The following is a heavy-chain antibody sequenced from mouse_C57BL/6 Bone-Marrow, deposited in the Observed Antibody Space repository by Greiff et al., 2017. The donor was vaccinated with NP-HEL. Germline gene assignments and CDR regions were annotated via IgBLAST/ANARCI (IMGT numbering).Heavy chain of an antibody. CDR1: GFTFSDYY. Sequence: EVKLMESGGGLVQPGGSLKLSCAASGFTFSDYYMYWVRQTPEKRLEWVAYISNGGGSTYYPDTVKGRFTISRDNAKNTLYLQMSRLKSEDTAMYYCARQGYYYGSRFFDYWGQGTTLTVSS. V-gene: IGHV5-12*01. CDR2: ISNGGGST. CDR3: ARQGYYYGSRFFDY. D-gene: IGHD1-1*01. J-gene: IGHJ2*01.